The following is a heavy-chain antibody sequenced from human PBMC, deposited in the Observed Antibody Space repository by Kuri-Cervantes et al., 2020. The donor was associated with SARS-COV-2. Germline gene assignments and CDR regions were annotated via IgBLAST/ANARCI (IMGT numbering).Heavy chain of an antibody. CDR2: ITSTSSQT. CDR3: TTSEGGITMNGMDV. J-gene: IGHJ6*02. V-gene: IGHV3-21*01. Sequence: GGSLRLSCVASGLSFSSYAMNWVRQAPGKGLEWVSGITSTSSQTYYADSVKGRFTIARDNAKNSLYLQMNSLRAEDTAVYYCTTSEGGITMNGMDVWGQGTTVTVSS. CDR1: GLSFSSYA. D-gene: IGHD3-22*01.